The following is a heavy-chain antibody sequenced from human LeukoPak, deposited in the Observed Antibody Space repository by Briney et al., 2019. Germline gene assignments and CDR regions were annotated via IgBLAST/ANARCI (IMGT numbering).Heavy chain of an antibody. J-gene: IGHJ4*02. CDR3: AREGVIRGIPFDY. CDR1: GFTFSSYE. V-gene: IGHV3-48*03. Sequence: GGSLRLSCAASGFTFSSYEMNWVRQAPGKGLEWVSYISSSGSTIYYADSVKGRFTISRDNAKNSLYLQVNSLRAEDTAVYYCAREGVIRGIPFDYWGQGTLVTVSP. D-gene: IGHD3-10*01. CDR2: ISSSGSTI.